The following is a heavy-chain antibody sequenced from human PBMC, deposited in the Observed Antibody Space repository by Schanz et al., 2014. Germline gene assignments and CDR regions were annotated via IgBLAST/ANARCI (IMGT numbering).Heavy chain of an antibody. Sequence: EVQLLESGGGLVQPGGSLRLSCAASGFNFSDYAMCWVRQAPGKGLEWVSSFNDGGVNKYYADSVKGRFTISSDNSKSTLYLQMSSLRAEDTAVYYCAKSQGSSFDSWGQGTLVTVSS. D-gene: IGHD6-13*01. CDR1: GFNFSDYA. CDR3: AKSQGSSFDS. CDR2: FNDGGVNK. V-gene: IGHV3-23*01. J-gene: IGHJ4*02.